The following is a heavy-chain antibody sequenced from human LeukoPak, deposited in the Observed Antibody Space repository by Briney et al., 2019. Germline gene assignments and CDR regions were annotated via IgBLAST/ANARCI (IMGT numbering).Heavy chain of an antibody. Sequence: SETLSLTCAVYGGSFSGYYWSWIRQPPGKGLEWIGEINHSGSTNYNPSLKSRVTISVDTSKNQFSLKLSSVTAADTAVYYCARGGRVTIFGVVIRSNFDYWGQGTLVTVSS. J-gene: IGHJ4*02. CDR3: ARGGRVTIFGVVIRSNFDY. CDR1: GGSFSGYY. V-gene: IGHV4-34*01. CDR2: INHSGST. D-gene: IGHD3-3*01.